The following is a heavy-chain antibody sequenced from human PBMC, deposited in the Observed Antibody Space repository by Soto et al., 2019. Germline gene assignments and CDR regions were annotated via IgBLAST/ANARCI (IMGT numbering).Heavy chain of an antibody. V-gene: IGHV1-18*01. CDR1: GYTFTSYG. CDR3: ARDSPHTVTTKWVAFDI. CDR2: ISAYNGNT. D-gene: IGHD4-17*01. Sequence: ASVKVSCKASGYTFTSYGISWVRQAPGQGLEWMGWISAYNGNTNYAQKLQGRVTMTTDTSTSTAYMELRSLRSDDTAVYYCARDSPHTVTTKWVAFDIWGQGTMVTVSS. J-gene: IGHJ3*02.